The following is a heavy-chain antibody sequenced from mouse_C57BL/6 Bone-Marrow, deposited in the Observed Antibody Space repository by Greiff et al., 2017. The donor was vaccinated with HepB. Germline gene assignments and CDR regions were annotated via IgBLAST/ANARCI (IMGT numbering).Heavy chain of an antibody. D-gene: IGHD1-1*01. CDR2: SRNKANDYTT. J-gene: IGHJ1*03. CDR1: GFTFSDFY. Sequence: DVKLVESGGGLVQSGRSLRLSCATSGFTFSDFYMEWVRQAPGKGLEWIAASRNKANDYTTEYSASVKGRFIVSRDTSQSILYLQMNALRAEDTAIYYCAREADYYGSSYGYWYFDVWGTGTTVTVSS. CDR3: AREADYYGSSYGYWYFDV. V-gene: IGHV7-1*01.